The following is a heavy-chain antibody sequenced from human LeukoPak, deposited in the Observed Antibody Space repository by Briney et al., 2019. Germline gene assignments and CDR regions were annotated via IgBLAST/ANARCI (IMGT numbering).Heavy chain of an antibody. CDR2: IYYSGST. V-gene: IGHV4-30-4*08. D-gene: IGHD3-10*01. CDR3: ARDGYYGSGSPHYMDV. Sequence: PSQTLSLTCTVSGGSISSGDYYWSWIRQPPGKGLEWIGYIYYSGSTYYNPSLKSRVTISVDTSKSQFSLKLSSVTAADTAVYYCARDGYYGSGSPHYMDVWGKGTTVTVSS. J-gene: IGHJ6*03. CDR1: GGSISSGDYY.